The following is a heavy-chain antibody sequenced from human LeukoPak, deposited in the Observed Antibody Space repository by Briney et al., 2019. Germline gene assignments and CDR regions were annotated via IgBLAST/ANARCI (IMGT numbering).Heavy chain of an antibody. Sequence: GASLRLSCAASGFIFSIYAMRWVRQAPGKGLEWVSAIGGRDDGTYYADSVKGRLTVSRDDPKNTLYLQINTLRVGDTAVYYCAKWGDYDILTRYYYSDYGGRGTLVTVPS. V-gene: IGHV3-23*01. J-gene: IGHJ4*01. D-gene: IGHD3-9*01. CDR1: GFIFSIYA. CDR2: IGGRDDGT. CDR3: AKWGDYDILTRYYYSDY.